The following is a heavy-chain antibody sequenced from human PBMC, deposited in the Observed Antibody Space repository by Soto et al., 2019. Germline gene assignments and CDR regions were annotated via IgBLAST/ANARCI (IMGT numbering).Heavy chain of an antibody. J-gene: IGHJ4*01. CDR2: ISSSGSTI. CDR1: GFTFSDYY. CDR3: ARDLMVRGVIRSGSREQIDY. D-gene: IGHD3-10*01. Sequence: GGSLRLSCAASGFTFSDYYMSWIRQAPGKGLEWVSYISSSGSTIYYADSVKGRFTISRDNAKNSLYLQMNSLRAEDTAVYYCARDLMVRGVIRSGSREQIDYWGHGSLLTVST. V-gene: IGHV3-11*01.